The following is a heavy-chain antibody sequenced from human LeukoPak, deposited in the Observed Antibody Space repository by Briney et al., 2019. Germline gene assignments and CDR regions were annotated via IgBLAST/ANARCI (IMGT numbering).Heavy chain of an antibody. CDR3: ARASKLPPSGYYYMDV. CDR2: IYTSGST. V-gene: IGHV4-61*02. CDR1: GGSISSGSYY. J-gene: IGHJ6*03. Sequence: PSETLSLTCTVSGGSISSGSYYWSWIRQPAGKGLEWIGRIYTSGSTNYNPSLKSRVTISVDTPKNQFSLKLSSVTAADTAVYYCARASKLPPSGYYYMDVWGKGTTVTVSS. D-gene: IGHD1-7*01.